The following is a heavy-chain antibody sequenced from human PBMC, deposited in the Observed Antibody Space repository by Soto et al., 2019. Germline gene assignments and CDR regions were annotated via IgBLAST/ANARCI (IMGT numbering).Heavy chain of an antibody. CDR2: ISYDGTYK. D-gene: IGHD1-26*01. V-gene: IGHV3-30*18. Sequence: QVQLVESGGGVVQPGRSLRLSCAASGFTFSSYSTHRVRQAPGKRLEWAAVISYDGTYKYYADSVKGRFTISRDNSKNTLYLQTSSSRVEDTAVYFCAKDRGSGSYNHFYGKDVWGQGTTVTVSS. J-gene: IGHJ6*02. CDR3: AKDRGSGSYNHFYGKDV. CDR1: GFTFSSYS.